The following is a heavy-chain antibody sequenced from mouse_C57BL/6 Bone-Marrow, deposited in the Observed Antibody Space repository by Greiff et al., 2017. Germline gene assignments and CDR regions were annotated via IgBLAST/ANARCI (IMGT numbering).Heavy chain of an antibody. D-gene: IGHD1-1*01. J-gene: IGHJ1*03. CDR2: INPSNGGT. CDR1: GYTFTSYW. Sequence: QVQLQQPGTELVKPGASVKLSCKASGYTFTSYWMHWVKQRPGQGLEWIGNINPSNGGTNYNEKFKSKATLTVDKSSSTAYMPLSSLTSEDSAVYYCARSGTVVAYWYFDVWGTGTTVTVSS. CDR3: ARSGTVVAYWYFDV. V-gene: IGHV1-53*01.